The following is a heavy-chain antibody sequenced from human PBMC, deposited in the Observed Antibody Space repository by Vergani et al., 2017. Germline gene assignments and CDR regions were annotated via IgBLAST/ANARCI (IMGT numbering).Heavy chain of an antibody. CDR2: INPSGGHT. CDR1: GYTFSNYY. D-gene: IGHD3-9*01. Sequence: QVQVVQSGAEVKKSGASVKVSCKTSGYTFSNYYMHWVRQAPGQGLGWMGIINPSGGHTNYAQKFQGRVTMTRDTSTSTVYMDLSSLRSEDTAIYYCARGDYGILTDYRYWGQGTLVTVSA. J-gene: IGHJ4*02. V-gene: IGHV1-46*03. CDR3: ARGDYGILTDYRY.